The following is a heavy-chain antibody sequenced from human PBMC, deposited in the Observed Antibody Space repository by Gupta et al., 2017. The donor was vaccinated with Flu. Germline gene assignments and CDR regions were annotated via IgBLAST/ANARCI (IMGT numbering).Heavy chain of an antibody. CDR2: ISAYNGNT. V-gene: IGHV1-18*01. CDR3: ARPLRYFDWLLDY. J-gene: IGHJ4*02. D-gene: IGHD3-9*01. Sequence: RQAPGQGLEWMGWISAYNGNTNYAQKLQGRVTMTTDTSTSTAYMELRSLRSDDTAVYYCARPLRYFDWLLDYWGQGTLVTVSS.